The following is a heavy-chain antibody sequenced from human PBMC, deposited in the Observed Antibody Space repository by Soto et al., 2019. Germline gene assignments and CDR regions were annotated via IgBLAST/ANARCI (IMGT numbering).Heavy chain of an antibody. V-gene: IGHV3-23*01. CDR2: ISYGGGTT. CDR3: AKNPGYYYDSTGYHFDY. CDR1: GFTFTTYA. Sequence: GGSLRLSCAASGFTFTTYAINWVRQAPGKGLEWVSAISYGGGTTYYADSVKGRFTISRDNSKSTLYLQMNSLRAEDTAVYYCAKNPGYYYDSTGYHFDYWGQGTLVTGSS. D-gene: IGHD3-22*01. J-gene: IGHJ4*02.